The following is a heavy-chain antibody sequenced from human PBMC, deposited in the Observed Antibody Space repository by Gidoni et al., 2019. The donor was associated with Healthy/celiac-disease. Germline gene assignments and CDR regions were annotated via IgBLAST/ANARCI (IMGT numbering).Heavy chain of an antibody. J-gene: IGHJ6*02. CDR3: ARDPQAGYEGGMDV. CDR1: GFTVSSNY. Sequence: EVQLVESGGGLVQPGGSLRLSCAASGFTVSSNYMSWVRQAPGKGLEWVSVIYSGGSTYYADSVKGRFTISRDNSKNTLYLQMNSLRAEDTAVYYCARDPQAGYEGGMDVWGQGTTVTVSS. V-gene: IGHV3-66*02. D-gene: IGHD5-18*01. CDR2: IYSGGST.